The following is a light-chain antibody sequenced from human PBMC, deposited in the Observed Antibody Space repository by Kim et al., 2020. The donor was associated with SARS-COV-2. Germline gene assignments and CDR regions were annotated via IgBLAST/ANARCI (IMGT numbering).Light chain of an antibody. CDR2: GAS. CDR1: QSVSSN. Sequence: EIVMTQSPATLSVSPGERATLSCRASQSVSSNLAWYQQKPGQAPRLLIYGASTRATGIPARFSGSGSGTEFTLTISSLQSEDFTLYYCQHHNNWPLTFGQGTKVEIK. J-gene: IGKJ1*01. V-gene: IGKV3-15*01. CDR3: QHHNNWPLT.